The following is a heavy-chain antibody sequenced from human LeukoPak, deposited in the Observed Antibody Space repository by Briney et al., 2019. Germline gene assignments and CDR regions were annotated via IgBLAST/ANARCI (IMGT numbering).Heavy chain of an antibody. CDR1: GFTFSRYW. D-gene: IGHD1-1*01. V-gene: IGHV3-7*01. CDR2: IREDGSDK. Sequence: PGGSLRLSCAASGFTFSRYWMSWVRQAPGKGLEWVANIREDGSDKYYVNSVKGRFTISRDNAKNSLYLQMNSLRAEDTAVYYCARGHDWNQDYWGQGTLVTVSS. J-gene: IGHJ4*02. CDR3: ARGHDWNQDY.